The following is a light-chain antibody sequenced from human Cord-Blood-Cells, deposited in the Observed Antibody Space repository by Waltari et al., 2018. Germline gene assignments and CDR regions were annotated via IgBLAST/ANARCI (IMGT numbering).Light chain of an antibody. CDR2: DGS. V-gene: IGLV2-14*03. Sequence: QSALTQPASVSGSPGQSITISCTGTSSDVGGYNYVSWYQQHPGKAPKLMISDGSNRPVGVSDLLSGSKAGNSASLTISGLQADVEADYYCSSYTSSSTWVFGGGTKLTVL. J-gene: IGLJ3*02. CDR3: SSYTSSSTWV. CDR1: SSDVGGYNY.